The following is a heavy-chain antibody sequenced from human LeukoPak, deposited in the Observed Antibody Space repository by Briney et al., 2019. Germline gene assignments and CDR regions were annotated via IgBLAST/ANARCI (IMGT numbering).Heavy chain of an antibody. D-gene: IGHD1-1*01. CDR3: ARPTEYYYMDV. CDR2: IYYSGST. J-gene: IGHJ6*03. CDR1: GGSISSYY. Sequence: PSETLSLTCTVSGGSISSYYWSWIRQPPGKGLEWIGYIYYSGSTNYNPSLKSRVTISVDMSKNQFSLKLSSVTAADTAVYYCARPTEYYYMDVWGKGTTVTVSS. V-gene: IGHV4-59*08.